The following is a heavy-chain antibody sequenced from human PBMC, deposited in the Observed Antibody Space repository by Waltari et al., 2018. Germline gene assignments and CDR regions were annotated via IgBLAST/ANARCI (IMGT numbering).Heavy chain of an antibody. J-gene: IGHJ3*02. CDR2: INHSGST. CDR3: ARDLYCSSTSCQSDAFDI. V-gene: IGHV4-34*01. D-gene: IGHD2-2*01. Sequence: QVQLQQWGAGLLKPSETLSLTCAVYGGSFSGYYWSWIRQPPGKGLEWIGEINHSGSTNYNPSLKSRVTISVDTSKNQFSLKLSSVTAADTAVYYCARDLYCSSTSCQSDAFDIWGQGTMVTVSS. CDR1: GGSFSGYY.